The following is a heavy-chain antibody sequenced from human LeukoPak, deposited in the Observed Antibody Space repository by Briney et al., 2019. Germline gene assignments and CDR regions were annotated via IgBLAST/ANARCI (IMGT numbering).Heavy chain of an antibody. CDR2: ISSDGNHK. V-gene: IGHV3-30*03. CDR1: RFTFSNCG. Sequence: GGSLRLSCAASRFTFSNCGMHWVRQAPGKGLEWVAVISSDGNHKYYADSVKGRFTISRDNSKNTLYLQMNSLRTEDAAVYYCASLLLYCSGSTCYSDYWGQGTLVTVSS. D-gene: IGHD2-15*01. CDR3: ASLLLYCSGSTCYSDY. J-gene: IGHJ4*02.